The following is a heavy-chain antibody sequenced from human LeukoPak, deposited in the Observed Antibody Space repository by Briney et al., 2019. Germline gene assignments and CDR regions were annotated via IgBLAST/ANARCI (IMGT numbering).Heavy chain of an antibody. Sequence: SETLSLTCTVSGGSISSSHFFWDWIRQPPGKGLEWIGGIYYSGSTYYSPSLKSRVTISVDTSKNQFSLKLRAVTAADTAVYYCATGDVVVPTAAQRPLDYWGQGTRVTVSS. J-gene: IGHJ4*02. V-gene: IGHV4-39*01. CDR3: ATGDVVVPTAAQRPLDY. CDR2: IYYSGST. D-gene: IGHD2-2*01. CDR1: GGSISSSHFF.